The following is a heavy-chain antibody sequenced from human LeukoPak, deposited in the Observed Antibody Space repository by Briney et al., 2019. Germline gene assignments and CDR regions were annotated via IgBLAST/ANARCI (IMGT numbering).Heavy chain of an antibody. CDR1: GYSFTSYW. Sequence: GESLKISCKGSGYSFTSYWIGWVRQMPGKGLEWMGIIYPGDSDTRYSPSFQGQVTISADKSISTAYLQWSSLKASDTAMYYCARRPFKFGIAVAGAFDYWGQGTLVTVSS. CDR3: ARRPFKFGIAVAGAFDY. V-gene: IGHV5-51*01. CDR2: IYPGDSDT. J-gene: IGHJ4*02. D-gene: IGHD6-19*01.